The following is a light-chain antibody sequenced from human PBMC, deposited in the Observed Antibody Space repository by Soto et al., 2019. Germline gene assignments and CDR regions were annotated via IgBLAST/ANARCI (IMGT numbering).Light chain of an antibody. CDR1: STNIGDNY. CDR2: DND. V-gene: IGLV1-51*01. Sequence: QSVLTQPPAVSAAPGQRVIISCSGSSTNIGDNYVSWYQYLPGTAPKLVVYDNDRRPSELPGRYPGSKSGTSATMVINGLHTGDEADYYCGTWDDSLVSDVLGAGTKGTV. CDR3: GTWDDSLVSDV. J-gene: IGLJ1*01.